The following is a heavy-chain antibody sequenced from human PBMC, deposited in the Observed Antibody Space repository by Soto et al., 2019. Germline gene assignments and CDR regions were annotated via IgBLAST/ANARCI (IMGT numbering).Heavy chain of an antibody. J-gene: IGHJ6*02. D-gene: IGHD2-15*01. Sequence: GGSLRLSCAASGFTFSSYATSWVRQAPGKGLEWVAVISYDGGNKYYADSVKGRFTISRDNSKNTLYLQMNSLRAEDTAVYYCARDRLPRYYYYGMDVWGQGTTVTVSS. CDR2: ISYDGGNK. CDR3: ARDRLPRYYYYGMDV. CDR1: GFTFSSYA. V-gene: IGHV3-30-3*01.